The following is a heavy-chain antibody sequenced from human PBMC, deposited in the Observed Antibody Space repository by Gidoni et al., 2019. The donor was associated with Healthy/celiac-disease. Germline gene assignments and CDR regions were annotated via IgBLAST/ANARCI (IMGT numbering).Heavy chain of an antibody. CDR2: IYTSGST. Sequence: QVQLQESGPGLVKPSQTLSLTCTVSGDSISSGSYYWSWIRQPAGKGLEWIGRIYTSGSTNYNPSLKSRVTISVDTSKNQFSLKLSSVTAADTAVYYCARAPEKSGIANWFDPWGQGTLVTVSS. J-gene: IGHJ5*02. CDR3: ARAPEKSGIANWFDP. CDR1: GDSISSGSYY. V-gene: IGHV4-61*02. D-gene: IGHD3-10*01.